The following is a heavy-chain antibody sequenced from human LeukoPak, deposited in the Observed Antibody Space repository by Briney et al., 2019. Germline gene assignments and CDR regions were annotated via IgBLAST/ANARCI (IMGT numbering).Heavy chain of an antibody. Sequence: ASVKVSCKASGGTFSSYAISWVRQAPGQGLEWMGGIIPIFGTANYAQKFQGRVTITADESTSTVYMELRSLRSDDTAVYYCARENYYDGSGSPSASAPVDHWGQGTLVTVSS. D-gene: IGHD3-22*01. CDR1: GGTFSSYA. CDR3: ARENYYDGSGSPSASAPVDH. V-gene: IGHV1-69*13. CDR2: IIPIFGTA. J-gene: IGHJ4*02.